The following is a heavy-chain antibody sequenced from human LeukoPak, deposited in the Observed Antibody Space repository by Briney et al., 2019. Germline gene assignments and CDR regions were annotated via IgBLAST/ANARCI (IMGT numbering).Heavy chain of an antibody. Sequence: QTGGSLRLSCAASGFTFSSYAMHWVRQAPGKGLEWVAVISYDGTNKYYADSVKGRFTISRDNSKNTLYLQMNSPGAEDTAVYYCARSYVPGDYWGQGTLVTVSS. CDR3: ARSYVPGDY. CDR2: ISYDGTNK. CDR1: GFTFSSYA. V-gene: IGHV3-30*01. D-gene: IGHD3-10*02. J-gene: IGHJ4*02.